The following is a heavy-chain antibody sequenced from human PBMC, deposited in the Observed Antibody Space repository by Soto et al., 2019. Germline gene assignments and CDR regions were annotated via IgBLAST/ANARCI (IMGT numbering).Heavy chain of an antibody. Sequence: XTLSLPCVVSGGSLSNYDWSWIRQPPGKGLEWIGEINHSGSTNYNPSLKSRGSFSLDTSKKQLSLRLSSLTAADTAVYFCAREFYYDSRGYQFEYWGQGTLVTVSS. CDR2: INHSGST. CDR3: AREFYYDSRGYQFEY. CDR1: GGSLSNYD. D-gene: IGHD3-22*01. V-gene: IGHV4-34*01. J-gene: IGHJ4*02.